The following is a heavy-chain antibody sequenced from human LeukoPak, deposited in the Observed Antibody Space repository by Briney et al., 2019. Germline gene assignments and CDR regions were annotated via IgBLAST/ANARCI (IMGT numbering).Heavy chain of an antibody. CDR3: ARVARSYYYYGMDV. V-gene: IGHV4-4*07. CDR2: IYTSGST. Sequence: PSETLSLTCTVSGGSISSYYWSWIRQPAGKGPEWIGRIYTSGSTNYNPSLKSRVTMSVDTSKNQFSLKLSSVTAADTAVYYCARVARSYYYYGMDVWGQGTTVTVSS. CDR1: GGSISSYY. J-gene: IGHJ6*02.